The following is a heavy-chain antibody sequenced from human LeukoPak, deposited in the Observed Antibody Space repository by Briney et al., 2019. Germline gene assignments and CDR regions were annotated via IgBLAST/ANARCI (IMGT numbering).Heavy chain of an antibody. J-gene: IGHJ6*03. V-gene: IGHV4-38-2*02. CDR1: GYSITSGYY. D-gene: IGHD1-26*01. CDR2: FYHSGST. CDR3: ARGEGHFNYYMDV. Sequence: SETLSLTCTVSGYSITSGYYCGWIRQAPGKGLEWIGNFYHSGSTYYNPSLKSRVTISIDTSKNQCSLKLSSMTAADTAMYYCARGEGHFNYYMDVWGKGTTVTVSS.